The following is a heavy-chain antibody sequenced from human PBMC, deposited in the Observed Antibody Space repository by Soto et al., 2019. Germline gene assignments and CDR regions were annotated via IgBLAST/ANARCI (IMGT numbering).Heavy chain of an antibody. V-gene: IGHV1-2*04. Sequence: GASVKVSCKASGYTFTGYYMHWVQQAPGQGLEWMGWINPNSGGTNYAQKFQGWVTMTRDTSISTAYMELSRLRSDDTAVYYCARELYDSSGYSPFDYWGQGTLVTVSS. CDR1: GYTFTGYY. CDR2: INPNSGGT. D-gene: IGHD3-22*01. J-gene: IGHJ4*02. CDR3: ARELYDSSGYSPFDY.